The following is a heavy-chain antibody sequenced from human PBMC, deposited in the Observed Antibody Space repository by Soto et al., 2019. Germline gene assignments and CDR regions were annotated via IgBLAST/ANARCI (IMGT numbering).Heavy chain of an antibody. CDR1: GYTFTSYD. CDR2: MNPSTGNT. CDR3: ARGRIIVAGGFVP. J-gene: IGHJ5*02. D-gene: IGHD6-19*01. V-gene: IGHV1-8*01. Sequence: QVQLVQSGAEVKKPGASVKVSCKASGYTFTSYDIIWVRQATGQGLEWMGWMNPSTGNTDSAEKFQGRLTMTRNTSISTVYMELSSLSFEDTAVYYCARGRIIVAGGFVPWGQGTLVTVSS.